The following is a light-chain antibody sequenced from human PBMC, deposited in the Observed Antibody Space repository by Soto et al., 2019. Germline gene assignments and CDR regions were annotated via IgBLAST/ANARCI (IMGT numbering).Light chain of an antibody. CDR2: DAS. J-gene: IGKJ2*01. V-gene: IGKV3-11*01. CDR3: QQRSNWPPT. Sequence: EIVLTQSPATLSLSPGERATLSCRASQSVSSYLAWYQQKHGQAPRRLIYDASNRATGIPARFSGSGSGTDFTLTISSREPEDVAVYYCQQRSNWPPTFGQGTKLEIK. CDR1: QSVSSY.